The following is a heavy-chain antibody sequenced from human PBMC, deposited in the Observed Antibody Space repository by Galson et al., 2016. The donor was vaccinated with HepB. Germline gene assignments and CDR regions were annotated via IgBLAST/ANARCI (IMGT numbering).Heavy chain of an antibody. J-gene: IGHJ4*02. CDR3: AREGSTPTAGTIDY. CDR1: GASISSTNW. Sequence: ETLSLTCAVSGASISSTNWWSWVRQPPGKGLEWVGEIYPSGSTNYKSSLRSRVTISVDRSKNQFSLNLRSVTAANTAVYYCAREGSTPTAGTIDYWGQGTLVTVSS. V-gene: IGHV4-4*02. CDR2: IYPSGST. D-gene: IGHD6-13*01.